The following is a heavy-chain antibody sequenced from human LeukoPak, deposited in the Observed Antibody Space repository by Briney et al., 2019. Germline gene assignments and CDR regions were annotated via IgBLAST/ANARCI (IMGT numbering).Heavy chain of an antibody. D-gene: IGHD3-10*01. CDR2: ISYDGSDK. V-gene: IGHV3-30-3*01. Sequence: PGGSLRLSCAASGFTFSSYAMHWVRQAPGKGLEWVALISYDGSDKFYADSVKGRFTISRDNSKNTLYLQMNSLRAEDTAVYYCARDHYYGSGSPPGDTFDIWGQGTMVTVSS. CDR1: GFTFSSYA. J-gene: IGHJ3*02. CDR3: ARDHYYGSGSPPGDTFDI.